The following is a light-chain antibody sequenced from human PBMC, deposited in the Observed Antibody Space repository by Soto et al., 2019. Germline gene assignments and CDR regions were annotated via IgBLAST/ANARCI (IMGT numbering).Light chain of an antibody. CDR3: TSYGGSNNSVV. J-gene: IGLJ2*01. CDR1: SSDVGGYNY. CDR2: GVS. Sequence: QSVLTQPPSASGSPGQSVTISCTGTSSDVGGYNYVSWYQQHPGKAPKLMIYGVSERPSGVPDRFSGSKSGSTASLTVSGLQAEDEADYYCTSYGGSNNSVVSGGGTKVTVL. V-gene: IGLV2-8*01.